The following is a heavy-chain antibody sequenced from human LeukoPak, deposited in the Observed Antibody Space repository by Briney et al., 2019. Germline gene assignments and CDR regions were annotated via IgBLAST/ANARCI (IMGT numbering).Heavy chain of an antibody. J-gene: IGHJ3*02. CDR1: GFPFSSYS. D-gene: IGHD2-21*02. CDR3: ARESTDSQI. Sequence: GSLMLSCAAPGFPFSSYSMNWVRQAPGKRLEWVSSISSSSSYIYYADSVKGRFTISRDNAKNSLYLQMNSLRAEDTAVYYCARESTDSQIWGQGTMVTVSS. V-gene: IGHV3-21*01. CDR2: ISSSSSYI.